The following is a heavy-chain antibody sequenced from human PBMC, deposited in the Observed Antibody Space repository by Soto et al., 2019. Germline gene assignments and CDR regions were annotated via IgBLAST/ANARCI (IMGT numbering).Heavy chain of an antibody. CDR3: ARESHDILTGPPWVWYFDL. J-gene: IGHJ2*01. CDR2: INDRGSI. V-gene: IGHV4-34*01. CDR1: GGSFSGYY. D-gene: IGHD3-9*01. Sequence: QVQLQQWGAGPLRPLETLSLTCGVSGGSFSGYYWAWIRQSPGKGLEWIGEINDRGSINYNPSLKSRVSISVDTSKKHYSLNLGSVTAAYSAVYYCARESHDILTGPPWVWYFDLWGRGTLVTVSS.